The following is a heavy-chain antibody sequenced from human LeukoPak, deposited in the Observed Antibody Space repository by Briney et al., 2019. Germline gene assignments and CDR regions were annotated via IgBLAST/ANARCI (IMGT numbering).Heavy chain of an antibody. D-gene: IGHD5-12*01. CDR2: ISGSGGNT. Sequence: GGSLRLSCAASGFTFSSYAMSWVRQAPGKGLEWVSAISGSGGNTYHADSVKGRFIISRDNSKNTLYLQMSSLRTEGTAVYYCVTAREYSGYDYWGQGTLVTVSS. CDR3: VTAREYSGYDY. J-gene: IGHJ4*02. V-gene: IGHV3-23*01. CDR1: GFTFSSYA.